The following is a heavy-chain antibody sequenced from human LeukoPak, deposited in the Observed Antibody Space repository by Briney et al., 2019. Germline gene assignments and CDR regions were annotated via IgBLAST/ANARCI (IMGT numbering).Heavy chain of an antibody. Sequence: SVKVSWKASGGTFSSYAISWVRQAPGQGLEWMGGIIPIFGTANYAQKFQGRVTITADESTSTAYMELSSLRSEDTAVYYCARVRYSSSWSFDYWGQGTLVTVSS. V-gene: IGHV1-69*13. CDR1: GGTFSSYA. CDR2: IIPIFGTA. CDR3: ARVRYSSSWSFDY. D-gene: IGHD6-13*01. J-gene: IGHJ4*02.